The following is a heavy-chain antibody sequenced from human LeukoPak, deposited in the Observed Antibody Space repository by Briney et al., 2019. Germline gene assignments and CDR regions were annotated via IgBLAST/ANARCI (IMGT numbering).Heavy chain of an antibody. CDR2: IIPILGIA. D-gene: IGHD3-10*01. CDR3: ARDTENYYGSGSYYYYYGMDV. J-gene: IGHJ6*02. Sequence: GASVKVSCKASGGTFSSYAISWVRQAPGQGLEWMGRIIPILGIANYAQKFQGRVTITADKSTSTAYMELSSLRSEDTAVYYCARDTENYYGSGSYYYYYGMDVWGQGTTVTVSS. CDR1: GGTFSSYA. V-gene: IGHV1-69*04.